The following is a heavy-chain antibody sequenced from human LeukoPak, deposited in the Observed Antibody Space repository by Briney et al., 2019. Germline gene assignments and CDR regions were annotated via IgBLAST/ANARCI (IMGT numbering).Heavy chain of an antibody. V-gene: IGHV3-23*01. J-gene: IGHJ4*02. D-gene: IGHD6-13*01. CDR3: AKEINIAAAGTEDDFDY. CDR1: GFTFSSYA. CDR2: ISGSGGST. Sequence: PGGSLRLSCAASGFTFSSYAMSWVRQAPGKGLEWVSAISGSGGSTYYADSVKGRFTISRDNSKNTLYLQMNSLRAEDMAVYYCAKEINIAAAGTEDDFDYWGQGTLVTVSS.